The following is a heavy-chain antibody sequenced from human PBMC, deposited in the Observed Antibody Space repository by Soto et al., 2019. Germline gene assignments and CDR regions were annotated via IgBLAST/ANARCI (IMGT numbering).Heavy chain of an antibody. Sequence: GGSLRLSCAASGFSFRSYYMNWVRQAPGKGLEWVSSISSSSSYINYADSVKGRFTISRANAKNSLYLQMNSLRAEDTAVYYCARVGTYYGSGSPYYSDYWGQGTLVTVSS. CDR3: ARVGTYYGSGSPYYSDY. CDR1: GFSFRSYY. J-gene: IGHJ4*02. V-gene: IGHV3-21*01. D-gene: IGHD3-10*01. CDR2: ISSSSSYI.